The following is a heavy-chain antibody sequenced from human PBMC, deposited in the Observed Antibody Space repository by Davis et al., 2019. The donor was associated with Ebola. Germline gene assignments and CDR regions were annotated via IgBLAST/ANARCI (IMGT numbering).Heavy chain of an antibody. D-gene: IGHD3-10*01. Sequence: PAGSLRLSCAASGFSFSYYSMNWVRQAPGKGLEWISFISRYSKTIHYADSVKGRFTVSRDDDKKLLYLQMDNLRDEDTAVYYCARDSGTVFDIVTTNPYFDNWGQGSLVAVSS. V-gene: IGHV3-48*02. CDR1: GFSFSYYS. CDR3: ARDSGTVFDIVTTNPYFDN. CDR2: ISRYSKTI. J-gene: IGHJ4*02.